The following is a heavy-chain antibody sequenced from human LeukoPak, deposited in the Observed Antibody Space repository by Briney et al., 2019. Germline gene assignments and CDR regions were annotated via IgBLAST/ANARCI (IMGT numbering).Heavy chain of an antibody. CDR1: GFNFSNYE. Sequence: GGSLRLSCAASGFNFSNYEMNWVRQAPGKGLEWVSYINSSCRTMYYADSVKGRYAISSDNAENSLYRQMNSLRAEDTAVYYCARADSGGYSSWPDYWGQGTLVTVSS. J-gene: IGHJ4*02. D-gene: IGHD3-22*01. CDR2: INSSCRTM. CDR3: ARADSGGYSSWPDY. V-gene: IGHV3-48*03.